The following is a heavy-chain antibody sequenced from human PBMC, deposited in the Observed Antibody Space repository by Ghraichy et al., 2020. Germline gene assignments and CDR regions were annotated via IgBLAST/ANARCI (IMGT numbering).Heavy chain of an antibody. CDR1: GGSISSSSYY. V-gene: IGHV4-39*01. CDR3: ARNLCSSTSCSTYNWFDP. D-gene: IGHD2-2*01. CDR2: IYYSGST. J-gene: IGHJ5*02. Sequence: LETLSLTCTVSGGSISSSSYYWGWIRQPPGKGLEWIGSIYYSGSTYYNPSLKSRVTISVDTSKNQFSLKLSSVTAADTAVYYCARNLCSSTSCSTYNWFDPWGQGTLVTVSS.